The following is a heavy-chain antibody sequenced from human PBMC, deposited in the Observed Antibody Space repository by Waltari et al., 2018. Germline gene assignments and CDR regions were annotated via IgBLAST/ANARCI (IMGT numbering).Heavy chain of an antibody. D-gene: IGHD3-10*01. CDR3: ARVEGSGDYRGGVDY. J-gene: IGHJ4*02. V-gene: IGHV4-61*02. CDR1: GASLSSGNSC. CDR2: IHPTGTP. Sequence: QVQLQESGPGLVKPSETLSLTCTVSGASLSSGNSCWNWIPPPAGKGLEWIGRIHPTGTPTPHPSLRDRVTISVDTSKNHFSLRLSSVTAADPAVYYCARVEGSGDYRGGVDYWGQGTLITVSS.